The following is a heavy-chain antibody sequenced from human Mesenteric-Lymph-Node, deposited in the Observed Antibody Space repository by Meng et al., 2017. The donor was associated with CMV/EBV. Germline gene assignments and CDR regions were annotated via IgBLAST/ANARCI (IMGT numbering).Heavy chain of an antibody. Sequence: ETLSLTCAASGFTFSSYSMNWVRQAPGKGLEWVSSISSSSSYIYYADSVKGRFTISRDNAKNSLYLQMNSLRAEDTAVYYCARSPTYDFWRSDDYWGQGTLVTVSS. CDR2: ISSSSSYI. D-gene: IGHD3-3*01. CDR1: GFTFSSYS. V-gene: IGHV3-21*01. J-gene: IGHJ4*02. CDR3: ARSPTYDFWRSDDY.